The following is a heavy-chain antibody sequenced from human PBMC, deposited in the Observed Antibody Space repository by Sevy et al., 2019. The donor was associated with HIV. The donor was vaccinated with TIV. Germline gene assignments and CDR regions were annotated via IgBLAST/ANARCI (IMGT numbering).Heavy chain of an antibody. CDR1: GYIFTDYY. J-gene: IGHJ6*02. D-gene: IGHD4-17*01. CDR2: INSDSGDT. CDR3: ARLTTKPTSDLYGMDV. Sequence: ASVKVSCKASGYIFTDYYIHWVRQAPGQGLEWMAWINSDSGDTNYAQTFQGEVTVTRDTSLSTAYLELSRLKSNDTAIYYCARLTTKPTSDLYGMDVWGQGTTVTVSS. V-gene: IGHV1-2*02.